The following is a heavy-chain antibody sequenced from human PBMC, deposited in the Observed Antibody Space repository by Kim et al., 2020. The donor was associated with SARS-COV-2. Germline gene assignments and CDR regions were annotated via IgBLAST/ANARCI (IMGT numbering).Heavy chain of an antibody. V-gene: IGHV3-23*01. Sequence: GGSLRLSCAASGVTFNTFTMSWVRQAPGKGLQWVSTIVASGAAASYAGSVRGRFTISRDNSNNTLFLQMHSLGTDDSAIYYCAEGHRIHDYCGRGTVVTV. D-gene: IGHD2-15*01. CDR3: AEGHRIHDY. CDR2: IVASGAAA. CDR1: GVTFNTFT. J-gene: IGHJ4*02.